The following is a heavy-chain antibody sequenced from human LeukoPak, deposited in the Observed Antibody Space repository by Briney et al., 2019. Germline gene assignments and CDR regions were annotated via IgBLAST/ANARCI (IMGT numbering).Heavy chain of an antibody. D-gene: IGHD4-17*01. J-gene: IGHJ3*02. Sequence: GGSLRLSCAASGFIFSSYGMHWVRQAPGKGLEWMAFIPYDGSKKYYADSVKGRFTISRDNSKNTLYLQMNSLRPEDTAVFYCAKIYGDYVGAFENWGQGTMVTVSS. CDR1: GFIFSSYG. V-gene: IGHV3-30*02. CDR2: IPYDGSKK. CDR3: AKIYGDYVGAFEN.